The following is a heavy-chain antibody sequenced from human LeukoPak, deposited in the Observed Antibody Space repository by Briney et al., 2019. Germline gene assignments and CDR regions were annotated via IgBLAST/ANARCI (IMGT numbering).Heavy chain of an antibody. CDR1: GFTFSDYY. CDR3: ARAPTQDSYDSSGYSYYYYGMDV. J-gene: IGHJ6*02. Sequence: GGSLRLSCASSGFTFSDYYMSWIRQAPGKGLEWVSYISSSGSTIYYADSVKGRFTISRDNAKNSLYLQMNSLRAEDTAVYYCARAPTQDSYDSSGYSYYYYGMDVWGQGTTVTVSS. CDR2: ISSSGSTI. V-gene: IGHV3-11*01. D-gene: IGHD3-22*01.